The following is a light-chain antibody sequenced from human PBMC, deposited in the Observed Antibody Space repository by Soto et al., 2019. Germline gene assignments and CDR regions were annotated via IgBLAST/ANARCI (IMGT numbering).Light chain of an antibody. CDR3: QQYGSSPPWT. J-gene: IGKJ1*01. Sequence: EIVLTQSPGTLSLSPGERATLSCRASQSVSSSYLAWYQQKPGQAPRLLIYGASSRATGIPDMFSGSGSGTDFTLTISILEPEDFAVYYFQQYGSSPPWTFGQGTKVEIK. CDR2: GAS. CDR1: QSVSSSY. V-gene: IGKV3-20*01.